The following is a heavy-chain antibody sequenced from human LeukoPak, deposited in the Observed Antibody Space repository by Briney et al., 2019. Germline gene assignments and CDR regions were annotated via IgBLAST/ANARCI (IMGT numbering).Heavy chain of an antibody. CDR1: GDSVSSNSAA. V-gene: IGHV6-1*01. CDR2: TYYRSKWYN. CDR3: ARQPRFGRYWFDP. Sequence: SQTLSLTCAISGDSVSSNSAAWNWIRQSPSRGLEWLGRTYYRSKWYNDYAVSVKSRITINPDTSKNQFSLKLSSVTAADTAVYYCARQPRFGRYWFDPWGQGTLVTVSS. J-gene: IGHJ5*02. D-gene: IGHD3-10*02.